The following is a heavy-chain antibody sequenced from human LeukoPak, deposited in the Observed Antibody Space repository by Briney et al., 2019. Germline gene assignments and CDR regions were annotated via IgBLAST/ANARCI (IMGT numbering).Heavy chain of an antibody. CDR2: IIPILGIA. Sequence: EASVKVSCKASGGTFSSYAISWVRQAPGQGLEWMGRIIPILGIANYAQKFQGRVTITADKSTSTAYMELSSLRSEDTAVYYCARCYLVRGGGNWFDPWGQGTLVTVSS. CDR1: GGTFSSYA. CDR3: ARCYLVRGGGNWFDP. J-gene: IGHJ5*02. V-gene: IGHV1-69*04. D-gene: IGHD3-10*01.